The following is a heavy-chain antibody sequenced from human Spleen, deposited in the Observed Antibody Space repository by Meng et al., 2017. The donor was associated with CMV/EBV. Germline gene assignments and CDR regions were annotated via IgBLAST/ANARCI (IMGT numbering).Heavy chain of an antibody. V-gene: IGHV1-2*02. CDR2: INPNSGVT. D-gene: IGHD2-21*01. Sequence: ASVKVSCKASGCTFSDYYIHWMRQAPGQGPEWMGWINPNSGVTKSAQKFEGRVIITEDTSISTVYMEITRLRSDDTAVYYCARMPHPPYSYRGMDVWGQGTAVTVSS. CDR3: ARMPHPPYSYRGMDV. CDR1: GCTFSDYY. J-gene: IGHJ6*02.